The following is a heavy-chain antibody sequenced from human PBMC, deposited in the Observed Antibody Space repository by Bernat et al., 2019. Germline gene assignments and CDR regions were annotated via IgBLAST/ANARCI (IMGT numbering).Heavy chain of an antibody. V-gene: IGHV3-72*01. Sequence: DVQLVESGGGLVQPGGSLRLSCAGSGFTFSDHYMDWVRQAPGKGLEWVGRIRNKAQSYTTDYAASVRGRFTISRHDSQNSVHLQMNSLKTEDTAVYYCARLTPLYYDTSDYYSHYWGQGTLVTVSS. CDR2: IRNKAQSYTT. CDR3: ARLTPLYYDTSDYYSHY. D-gene: IGHD3-22*01. CDR1: GFTFSDHY. J-gene: IGHJ4*02.